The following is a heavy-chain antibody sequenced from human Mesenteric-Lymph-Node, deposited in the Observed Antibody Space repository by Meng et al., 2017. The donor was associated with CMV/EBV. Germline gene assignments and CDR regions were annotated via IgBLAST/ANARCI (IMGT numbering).Heavy chain of an antibody. CDR1: GFTLSDSA. D-gene: IGHD1-26*01. Sequence: GESLKISCAASGFTLSDSAMHWVRQAPGKGLEWVAFMSYDGKKTSYADSMKGRVTISRDTSKNALFLEMSSLRGDDSVVYYCARLAYSGFPDSWGQGTLVTVSS. CDR3: ARLAYSGFPDS. J-gene: IGHJ4*02. V-gene: IGHV3-30*04. CDR2: MSYDGKKT.